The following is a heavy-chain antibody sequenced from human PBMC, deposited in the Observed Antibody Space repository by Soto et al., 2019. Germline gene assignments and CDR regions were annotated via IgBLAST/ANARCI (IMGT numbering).Heavy chain of an antibody. CDR1: GYTFTSYA. CDR3: ARFVEYSSSSPYYYYYGMDV. J-gene: IGHJ6*02. D-gene: IGHD6-6*01. V-gene: IGHV1-3*01. CDR2: INAGNGNT. Sequence: GASVKVSCKASGYTFTSYAMHWVRQAPGQRLEWMGWINAGNGNTKYSQKFQGRVTITRDTSASTAYMELSSLRSEDTAVYYSARFVEYSSSSPYYYYYGMDVWGQGTTVTVSS.